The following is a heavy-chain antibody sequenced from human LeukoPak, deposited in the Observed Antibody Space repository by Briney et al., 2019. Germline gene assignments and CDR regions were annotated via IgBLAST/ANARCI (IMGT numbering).Heavy chain of an antibody. CDR3: ARREWFDP. CDR2: INHSGST. Sequence: SETLSLTCAVYGGSFSGYYWSWIRQPPGKGLEWIGEINHSGSTNYNPSLKSRVTISVDTSKNQFSLKLSSVTAADTAVYYCARREWFDPWGQGTLVTVSS. J-gene: IGHJ5*02. CDR1: GGSFSGYY. V-gene: IGHV4-34*01.